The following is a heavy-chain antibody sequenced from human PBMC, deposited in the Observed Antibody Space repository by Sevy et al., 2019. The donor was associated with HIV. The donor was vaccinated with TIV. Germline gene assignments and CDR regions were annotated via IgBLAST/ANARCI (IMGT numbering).Heavy chain of an antibody. D-gene: IGHD3-16*01. V-gene: IGHV4-39*01. CDR3: AASKDYRIFEY. CDR1: GGSISATSHF. J-gene: IGHJ4*02. Sequence: SETLSLTCNVSGGSISATSHFWGWFRQHPGKGLDWFGSLFYNGRTYYNASLKSRISISADTSKSQFSLKLISVTAADTALYYCAASKDYRIFEYWGQGNPVTVSS. CDR2: LFYNGRT.